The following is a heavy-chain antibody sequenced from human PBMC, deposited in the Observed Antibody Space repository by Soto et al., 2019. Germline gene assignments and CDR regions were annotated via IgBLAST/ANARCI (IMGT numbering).Heavy chain of an antibody. CDR3: ARSRYCTNGVCYAPPTLLDLKWFDS. V-gene: IGHV1-69*06. CDR2: IIPIFGTA. CDR1: GGTFSSYP. J-gene: IGHJ5*01. D-gene: IGHD2-8*01. Sequence: SVKVSCKASGGTFSSYPISWVRQAPGQGLEWMGGIIPIFGTANYAQKFQGRVTITADKSTSTAYMELSSLRSEDTAVYYCARSRYCTNGVCYAPPTLLDLKWFDSWGQGTLVTV.